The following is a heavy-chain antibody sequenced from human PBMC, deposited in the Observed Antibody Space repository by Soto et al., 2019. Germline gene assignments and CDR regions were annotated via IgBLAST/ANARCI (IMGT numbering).Heavy chain of an antibody. J-gene: IGHJ5*02. V-gene: IGHV1-69*12. CDR2: VIPIFGTA. D-gene: IGHD6-19*01. Sequence: QVQLVQSGAEVKKPGSSVKVSCKASGGTFSSYAISWVRQAPGQGLEWMGGVIPIFGTANYAQTFQGRVTITADESTSTAYMELSSLRSEDTAVYYCALSYSSGWYQDWFDPWGQGTLVTVSS. CDR1: GGTFSSYA. CDR3: ALSYSSGWYQDWFDP.